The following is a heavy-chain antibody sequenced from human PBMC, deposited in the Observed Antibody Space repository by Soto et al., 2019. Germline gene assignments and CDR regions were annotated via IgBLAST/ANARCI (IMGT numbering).Heavy chain of an antibody. CDR3: ARDQGVVVTADNWFDP. Sequence: SETLSLTCTVSGGSITDFSWVWIRQPAGKGLEWIGRIFSSGSTNYNPSLKGRITMSLDTSKNQFSLKLNSATATDTAVYFCARDQGVVVTADNWFDPWGQGILVTI. J-gene: IGHJ5*02. CDR2: IFSSGST. V-gene: IGHV4-4*07. D-gene: IGHD2-21*02. CDR1: GGSITDFS.